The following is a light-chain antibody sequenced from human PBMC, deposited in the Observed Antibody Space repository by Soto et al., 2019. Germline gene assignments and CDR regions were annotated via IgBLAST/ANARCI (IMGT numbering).Light chain of an antibody. Sequence: EIVLTQSPATLSLAPGVRVTFSCRASQGISKKVAWYQHKPGQAPRLLISAVSTGATGVPARFIGSGSGTEFTLTINSLQSEDCATYYCQQHHTWPVTFGGGTKVDIK. CDR2: AVS. J-gene: IGKJ4*01. V-gene: IGKV3-15*01. CDR1: QGISKK. CDR3: QQHHTWPVT.